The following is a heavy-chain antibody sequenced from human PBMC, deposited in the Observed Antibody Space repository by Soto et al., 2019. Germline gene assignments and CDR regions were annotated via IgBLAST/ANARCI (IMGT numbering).Heavy chain of an antibody. V-gene: IGHV3-21*01. Sequence: EVQLVESGGGLVKPGGSLRLSCAASGFTFSSYSMNWVRQAPGKGLEWVSSISSSSSYIYYADSVKGRFTISRDNAKNSLYLQMNSLRAEDTAVYYCARDVKSGFGKKFDYWGQGTLVTVSS. D-gene: IGHD3-10*01. CDR1: GFTFSSYS. J-gene: IGHJ4*02. CDR2: ISSSSSYI. CDR3: ARDVKSGFGKKFDY.